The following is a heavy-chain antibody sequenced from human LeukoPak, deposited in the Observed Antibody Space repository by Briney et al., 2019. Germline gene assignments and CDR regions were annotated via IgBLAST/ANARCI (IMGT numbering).Heavy chain of an antibody. CDR2: IYYSGST. CDR3: ARIDYGGKSNFDY. J-gene: IGHJ4*02. Sequence: SETLSLTCTVSGGSISSSSYSWGWIRQPPGKGLEWIGSIYYSGSTYYNPSLKSRVTISVDTSKNQFSLKLSSVTAADTAVYYCARIDYGGKSNFDYWGQGTLVTVSS. V-gene: IGHV4-39*01. D-gene: IGHD4-23*01. CDR1: GGSISSSSYS.